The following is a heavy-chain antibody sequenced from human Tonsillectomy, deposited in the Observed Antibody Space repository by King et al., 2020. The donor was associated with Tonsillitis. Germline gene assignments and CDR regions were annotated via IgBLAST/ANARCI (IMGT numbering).Heavy chain of an antibody. CDR2: IDPSDSYT. CDR3: TKHGGAYYYDKIFGMDV. CDR1: GYTFTNSW. V-gene: IGHV5-10-1*01. J-gene: IGHJ6*02. D-gene: IGHD3-22*01. Sequence: EAQLVQSGAEVKKPGESLRISCEASGYTFTNSWISWVRQMPGKGLEWMGRIDPSDSYTTYSPSVQGHVTISVDKSSSTAYLQWNSLRASDTAIYYCTKHGGAYYYDKIFGMDVWGQGTPVAVS.